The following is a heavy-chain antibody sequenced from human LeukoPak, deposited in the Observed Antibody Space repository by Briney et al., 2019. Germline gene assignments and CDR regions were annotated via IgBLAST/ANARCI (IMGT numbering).Heavy chain of an antibody. CDR2: IYYSGST. CDR1: GGSISSGGYS. V-gene: IGHV4-30-4*07. J-gene: IGHJ3*02. D-gene: IGHD3-22*01. Sequence: SETLSLTCAVSGGSISSGGYSWSWIRQPPGKGLEWIGYIYYSGSTYYNPSLKSRVTISVDTSKNQFSLKLSSVTAADTAVYYCAREMGYYYDSSDDAFDIWGQGTMVTVSS. CDR3: AREMGYYYDSSDDAFDI.